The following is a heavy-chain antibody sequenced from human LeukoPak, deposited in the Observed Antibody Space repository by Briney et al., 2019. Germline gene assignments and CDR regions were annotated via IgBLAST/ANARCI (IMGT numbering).Heavy chain of an antibody. V-gene: IGHV1-69*13. CDR1: GGTFSSYA. J-gene: IGHJ3*01. CDR3: ARGTLLYSSGWYLIGPFDF. D-gene: IGHD6-19*01. Sequence: SVKVSCKASGGTFSSYAISWVRQAPGQGLEWMGGIIPIFGTANYAQKFQGRVTITADESTSTAYMELSSLRSEDTAVYYCARGTLLYSSGWYLIGPFDFWGQGTMVTVSS. CDR2: IIPIFGTA.